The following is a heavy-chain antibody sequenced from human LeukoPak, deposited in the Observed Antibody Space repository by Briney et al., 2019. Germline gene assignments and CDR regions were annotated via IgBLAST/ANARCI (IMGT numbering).Heavy chain of an antibody. Sequence: PSETLSLTCTVSVGSISSSSYYWGWIRQPPGKGLEWIGSIYYSGSTYYNPSLKSRVTISVDTSKNQFSLKLSSVTAADTAVYYCAVEGPPWYFDYWGQGTLVTVSS. CDR1: VGSISSSSYY. CDR2: IYYSGST. J-gene: IGHJ4*02. V-gene: IGHV4-39*01. CDR3: AVEGPPWYFDY.